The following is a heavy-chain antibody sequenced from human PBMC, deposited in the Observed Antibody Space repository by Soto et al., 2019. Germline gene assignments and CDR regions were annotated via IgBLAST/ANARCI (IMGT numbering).Heavy chain of an antibody. D-gene: IGHD6-13*01. J-gene: IGHJ3*02. CDR1: GFTFSSYA. V-gene: IGHV3-23*01. CDR3: AKDIQPGYSSSWYDAFDI. CDR2: ISGSGGST. Sequence: GGSLRLSCAASGFTFSSYAMSWVRQAPGKGLEWVSAISGSGGSTYYEDSGKGRFTISRDNSKNTLYRQMNSLRAEDTAVYYGAKDIQPGYSSSWYDAFDIWGQWTMVTVSS.